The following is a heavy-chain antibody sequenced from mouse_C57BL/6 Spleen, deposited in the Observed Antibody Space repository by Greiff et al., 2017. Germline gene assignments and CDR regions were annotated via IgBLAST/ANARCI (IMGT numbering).Heavy chain of an antibody. CDR1: GYTFTSYW. Sequence: VQLQQPGAELVKPGASVKMSCKASGYTFTSYWITWVKQRPGQGLEWIGDIYPGSGSTNYNEKFKSKATLTVDTSSSTAYMQLSSLTSEDSAVYYGARGDYYDNDEYYFGYWGQGTTLTVSS. D-gene: IGHD2-4*01. V-gene: IGHV1-55*01. CDR2: IYPGSGST. J-gene: IGHJ2*01. CDR3: ARGDYYDNDEYYFGY.